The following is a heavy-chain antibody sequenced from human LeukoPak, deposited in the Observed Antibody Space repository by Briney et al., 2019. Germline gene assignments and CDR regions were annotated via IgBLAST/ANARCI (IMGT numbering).Heavy chain of an antibody. CDR3: ARAPGSAYNAYYFDY. J-gene: IGHJ4*02. V-gene: IGHV4-31*03. CDR1: GASISSGGYF. Sequence: SETLSLTCTVSGASISSGGYFWGWIRQHPWKGLEWMGYFFYSGSTYYNPPLKSRVTISVDTSKNQISLKLSSVTAADTAVYYCARAPGSAYNAYYFDYWGQGTLVTVSS. D-gene: IGHD1-1*01. CDR2: FFYSGST.